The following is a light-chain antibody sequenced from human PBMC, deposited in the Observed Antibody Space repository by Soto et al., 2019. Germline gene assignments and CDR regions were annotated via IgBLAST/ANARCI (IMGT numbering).Light chain of an antibody. J-gene: IGLJ3*02. CDR2: NVS. CDR1: SSDVGGYNY. V-gene: IGLV2-11*01. Sequence: QSALTQSRSVSGSPGQSVTISCTGTSSDVGGYNYVSWYQQHPGKAPKVIIHNVSERPSGVPDRFSGSKSVNTASLIISGLQAEDEADYYCCSYAGSSWVFGGGTKLTVL. CDR3: CSYAGSSWV.